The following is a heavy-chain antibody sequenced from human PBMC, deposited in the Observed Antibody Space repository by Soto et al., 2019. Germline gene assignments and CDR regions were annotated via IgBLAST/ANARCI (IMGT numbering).Heavy chain of an antibody. CDR3: ARGSTVTTFRKNRYYFDY. CDR2: INHSGST. CDR1: GGSFSGYY. V-gene: IGHV4-34*01. Sequence: PWETLSLTCAVYGGSFSGYYWSWIRHPPGKGLEWIGEINHSGSTNYNPSLKSRVTISVDTSKNQFSLKLSSVTAADTAVYYCARGSTVTTFRKNRYYFDYWGQGTLVTVSS. J-gene: IGHJ4*02. D-gene: IGHD4-4*01.